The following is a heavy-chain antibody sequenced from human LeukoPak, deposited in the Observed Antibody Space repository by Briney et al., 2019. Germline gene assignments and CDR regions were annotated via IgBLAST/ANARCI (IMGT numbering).Heavy chain of an antibody. CDR2: ITGSGDTT. D-gene: IGHD3-10*01. CDR1: GFTFTSYA. V-gene: IGHV3-23*01. CDR3: AKDRSRYAGNAFDF. Sequence: QTGGSLRLSCAASGFTFTSYAMSWVRQAPGKGLEWVSAITGSGDTTYYAASVKGRFTISRDNSKNTLYLQMNSLRAEDTAAYYCAKDRSRYAGNAFDFWGQGTMVTVSS. J-gene: IGHJ3*01.